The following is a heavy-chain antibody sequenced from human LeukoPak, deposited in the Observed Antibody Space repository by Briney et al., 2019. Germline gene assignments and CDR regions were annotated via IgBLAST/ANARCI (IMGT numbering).Heavy chain of an antibody. V-gene: IGHV3-20*04. CDR2: INWNGGST. J-gene: IGHJ4*02. CDR3: ASSKVEATFFDY. CDR1: GFTFDDYG. D-gene: IGHD1-26*01. Sequence: PGGSLRLSCAASGFTFDDYGMSWVRQAPGKGLEWVSGINWNGGSTGYADSVKGRFTISRDNAKNSLYLQMNSLRAEDTALYYCASSKVEATFFDYWGQGTLDTVSS.